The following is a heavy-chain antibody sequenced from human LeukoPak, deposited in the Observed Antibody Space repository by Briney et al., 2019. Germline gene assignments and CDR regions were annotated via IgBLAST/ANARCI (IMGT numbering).Heavy chain of an antibody. Sequence: GGSLRLSCAASGFTFSSYWMHWVRQAPGKGLVWVSRIKSDGSYATYPDSVKGRFTISRDNAKDTLYLQMNTLRAEATAVYHCARDIYYDRSGSDYWGQGTLVTVSS. V-gene: IGHV3-74*01. CDR3: ARDIYYDRSGSDY. CDR2: IKSDGSYA. J-gene: IGHJ4*02. CDR1: GFTFSSYW. D-gene: IGHD3-22*01.